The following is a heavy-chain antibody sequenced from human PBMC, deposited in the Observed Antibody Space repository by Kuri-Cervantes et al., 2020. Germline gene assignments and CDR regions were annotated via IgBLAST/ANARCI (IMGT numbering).Heavy chain of an antibody. CDR1: GFTFSSYA. Sequence: GESLKISCAASGFTFSSYAMHWVRQAPGKGLEWVAVISYDGSNKYYADSVKGRFTISRENAKNSLYLQMNSLRAEDTALYYCAKEGYCSGWSRGGFDYWGQGTLVTVSS. V-gene: IGHV3-30*14. J-gene: IGHJ4*02. CDR2: ISYDGSNK. CDR3: AKEGYCSGWSRGGFDY. D-gene: IGHD6-19*01.